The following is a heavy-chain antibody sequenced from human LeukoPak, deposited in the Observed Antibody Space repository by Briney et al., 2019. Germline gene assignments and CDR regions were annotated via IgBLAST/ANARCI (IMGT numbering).Heavy chain of an antibody. CDR1: GFTFSSYG. D-gene: IGHD7-27*01. Sequence: PGGSLRLSCAASGFTFSSYGMHWVRQAPGKGLEWVAFIRYDGSNKYYADSVKGRFTISRDNSKNTLYLQMNSLRAEDTAVYYCAKDKRLGITAGFDYWGQGTLVTVSS. J-gene: IGHJ4*02. V-gene: IGHV3-30*02. CDR3: AKDKRLGITAGFDY. CDR2: IRYDGSNK.